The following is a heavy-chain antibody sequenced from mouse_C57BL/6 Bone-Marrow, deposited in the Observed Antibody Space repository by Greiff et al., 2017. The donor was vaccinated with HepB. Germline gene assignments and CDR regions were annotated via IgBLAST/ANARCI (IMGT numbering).Heavy chain of an antibody. J-gene: IGHJ4*01. Sequence: QVQLQQSGPGLVAPSQRLSITCTVSGFSLTSYGVSWVRQPPGKGLEWLGVIWGDGSTNYHSALISRLSISKDNSKSQVFLKLNSLQTDDTATYYCAKEGATAVVALYAMDCWGQGTSVTVSS. CDR2: IWGDGST. V-gene: IGHV2-3*01. CDR1: GFSLTSYG. D-gene: IGHD1-1*01. CDR3: AKEGATAVVALYAMDC.